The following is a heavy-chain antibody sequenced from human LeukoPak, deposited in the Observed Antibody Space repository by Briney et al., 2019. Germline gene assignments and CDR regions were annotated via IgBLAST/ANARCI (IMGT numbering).Heavy chain of an antibody. CDR3: ARLGSSGYYYVYY. V-gene: IGHV4-39*01. CDR2: IYYSGST. CDR1: GGSISSSSYY. J-gene: IGHJ4*02. D-gene: IGHD3-22*01. Sequence: PSETLSLTCTVSGGSISSSSYYWGWIRQPPGKGLEWIGSIYYSGSTYYNPSLKSRVTISVDTSKNQFSLKLSSVTAADTAVYYCARLGSSGYYYVYYWGQGTLVTVSS.